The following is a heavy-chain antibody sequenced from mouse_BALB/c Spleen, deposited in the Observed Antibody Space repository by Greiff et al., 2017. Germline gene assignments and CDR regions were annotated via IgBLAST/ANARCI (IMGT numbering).Heavy chain of an antibody. V-gene: IGHV1S29*02. Sequence: EVKLVESGPELVKPGASVKISCKASGYTFTDYNMHWVKQSHGKSLEWIGYIYPYNGGTGYNQKFKSKATLTVDNSSSTAYMELRSLTSEDSAVYYCAREYDRAVDYWGQGTTLTVSS. D-gene: IGHD2-14*01. CDR3: AREYDRAVDY. CDR2: IYPYNGGT. J-gene: IGHJ2*01. CDR1: GYTFTDYN.